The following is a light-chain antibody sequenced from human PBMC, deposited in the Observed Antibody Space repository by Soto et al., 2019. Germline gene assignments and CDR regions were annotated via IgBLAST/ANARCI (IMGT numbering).Light chain of an antibody. V-gene: IGKV3-20*01. CDR1: QSVSSSY. Sequence: EIVLTQPPGTLSLSPGERATLSCRASQSVSSSYLAWYQQKPGQAPRILIYGASSRATGIPDRFSGSGSGTDFTLTISRLEPEDFAVYYCQQYGSSPALTFGGGTKVEIK. CDR3: QQYGSSPALT. CDR2: GAS. J-gene: IGKJ4*01.